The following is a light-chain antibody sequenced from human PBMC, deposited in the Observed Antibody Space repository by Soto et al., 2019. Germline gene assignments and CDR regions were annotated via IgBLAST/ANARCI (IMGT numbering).Light chain of an antibody. CDR1: QCIGHS. Sequence: DIQMTQSPSSLSAFVGDRVTITCRASQCIGHSVAWFQQKAGKAPKSLIYDASSLQSGVPSKFSGGGSGTDFTLTISSLQPEDSATYYCQNYYDYPFSFCGGTKVEIK. J-gene: IGKJ4*01. V-gene: IGKV1-16*02. CDR3: QNYYDYPFS. CDR2: DAS.